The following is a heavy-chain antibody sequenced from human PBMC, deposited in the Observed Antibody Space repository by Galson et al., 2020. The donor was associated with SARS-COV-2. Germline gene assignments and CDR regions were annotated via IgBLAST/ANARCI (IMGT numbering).Heavy chain of an antibody. CDR2: INTNGGTK. D-gene: IGHD5-12*01. CDR1: GFTFSSYE. Sequence: GESLKISCAASGFTFSSYEMNWVRQAPGKGLEWVSYINTNGGTKYYADSVKGRFTISRDNAKNSLYLQMNSLRAEDTAVYYCARDETWLPDYWGQGTLVTVSS. V-gene: IGHV3-48*03. J-gene: IGHJ4*02. CDR3: ARDETWLPDY.